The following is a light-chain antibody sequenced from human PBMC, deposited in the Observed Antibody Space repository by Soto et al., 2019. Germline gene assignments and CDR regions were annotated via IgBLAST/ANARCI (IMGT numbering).Light chain of an antibody. CDR2: GAS. J-gene: IGKJ4*01. Sequence: DIQMTQSPSSLSASIGDRVTITCRASQHIRNYLYWYQQKPGKAPKLLIYGASSLQRGVPTRFSGGGSGTDFTLTIDSLQPEEFANYYCQQSFTSPLTFGGGTKVEI. CDR3: QQSFTSPLT. CDR1: QHIRNY. V-gene: IGKV1-39*01.